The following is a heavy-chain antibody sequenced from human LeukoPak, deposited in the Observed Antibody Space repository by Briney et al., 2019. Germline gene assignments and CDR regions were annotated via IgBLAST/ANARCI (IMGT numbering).Heavy chain of an antibody. D-gene: IGHD6-13*01. J-gene: IGHJ4*02. CDR2: ISTSGST. V-gene: IGHV4-61*02. CDR1: DGSISSGIYY. CDR3: ARAAAAGLDS. Sequence: SETLSLTCTVSDGSISSGIYYSTWIRQPAGKGLEWIGRISTSGSTNYNPSLKSRVTISADTSKNQFSLKLNSVTAADTAVYYCARAAAAGLDSWGQGTLVTVPS.